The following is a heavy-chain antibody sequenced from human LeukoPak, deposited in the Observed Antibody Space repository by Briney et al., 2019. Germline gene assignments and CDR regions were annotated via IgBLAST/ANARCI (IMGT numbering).Heavy chain of an antibody. CDR3: ARDLYDFWSGYFGGRWFDL. Sequence: PSETLSLTCTVSGGSISSYYWSWIRQPPGKGLEWIGYIYYSGSTNYNPSLKSRVTISVDTSKNQFSLKLSSVTAADTAVYYCARDLYDFWSGYFGGRWFDLWGQGTLVIVSS. J-gene: IGHJ5*02. CDR2: IYYSGST. CDR1: GGSISSYY. D-gene: IGHD3-3*01. V-gene: IGHV4-59*01.